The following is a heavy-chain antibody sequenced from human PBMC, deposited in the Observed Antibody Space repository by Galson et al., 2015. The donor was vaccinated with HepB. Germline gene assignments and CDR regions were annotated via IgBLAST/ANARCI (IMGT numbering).Heavy chain of an antibody. Sequence: SLRLSCAPSGFTFSEYWMTWVRQAPGKGLEWVGNIREDGSEKFYGDSVKGRFTISRDNAEKSLFLQMNSLRSEDTAVYYCAGAPVDLDDSLSGFDYWGQGTLVTVSS. CDR1: GFTFSEYW. D-gene: IGHD3-9*01. CDR2: IREDGSEK. J-gene: IGHJ4*02. CDR3: AGAPVDLDDSLSGFDY. V-gene: IGHV3-7*03.